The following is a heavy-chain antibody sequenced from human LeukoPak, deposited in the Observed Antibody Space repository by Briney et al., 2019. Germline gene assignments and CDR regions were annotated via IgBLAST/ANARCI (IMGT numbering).Heavy chain of an antibody. V-gene: IGHV3-64*04. CDR2: ISSNGGT. J-gene: IGHJ4*02. CDR1: GFTLSSYA. D-gene: IGHD6-19*01. CDR3: ATASVVAGFDF. Sequence: PGGSLRLSCSASGFTLSSYAMHWVRQAPGKGLEYVSVISSNGGTYYADSVKGRFTISRDTSKNTLYLQMNSVRAEDTAVYYCATASVVAGFDFWGQGTLVTVSS.